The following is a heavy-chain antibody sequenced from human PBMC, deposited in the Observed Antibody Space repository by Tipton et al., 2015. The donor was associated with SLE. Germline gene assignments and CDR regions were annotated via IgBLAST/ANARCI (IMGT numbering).Heavy chain of an antibody. CDR2: LSYSGST. CDR1: GASISSYY. Sequence: TLSLTCTVSGASISSYYWSWIRQPPGKGLEWIGYLSYSGSTKYNPSLKSRVTISVDTSENQLSLKLTSVTAADTAVYYCARGSYDYDSRGSYASWGQGTLVTVSS. V-gene: IGHV4-59*01. D-gene: IGHD3-22*01. CDR3: ARGSYDYDSRGSYAS. J-gene: IGHJ5*02.